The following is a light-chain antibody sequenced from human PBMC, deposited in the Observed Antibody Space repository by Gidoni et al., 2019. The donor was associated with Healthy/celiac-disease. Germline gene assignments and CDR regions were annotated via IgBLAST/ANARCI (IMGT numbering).Light chain of an antibody. Sequence: HLVLTQSPSASASLGASVKLTCTLRSGHSSYTIACHQQQPEKGPRYLMKLNSDGSHSKGDGIPDRFSGSSSGAERYLTISSLQSEDEADYYCQTGGIGIHVFGGGTKLTVL. CDR1: SGHSSYT. J-gene: IGLJ3*02. CDR3: QTGGIGIHV. V-gene: IGLV4-69*01. CDR2: LNSDGSH.